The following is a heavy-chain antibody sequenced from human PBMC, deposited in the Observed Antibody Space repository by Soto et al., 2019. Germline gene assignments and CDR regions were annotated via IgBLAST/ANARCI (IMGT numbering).Heavy chain of an antibody. CDR2: VFFTGTT. D-gene: IGHD2-21*02. CDR1: GGSIRKYY. CDR3: AREGGDFGYVN. Sequence: SETLSLTCTVSGGSIRKYYLNWNRQTPGKGLEWIGHVFFTGTTKYSPSLESRVTISVDTSQNQFSLSLTSVTTADTAVYYCAREGGDFGYVNWGQGTLVTVSS. J-gene: IGHJ4*02. V-gene: IGHV4-59*13.